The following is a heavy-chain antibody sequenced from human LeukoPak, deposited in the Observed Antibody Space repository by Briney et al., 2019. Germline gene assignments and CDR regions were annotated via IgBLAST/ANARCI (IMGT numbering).Heavy chain of an antibody. D-gene: IGHD2-21*02. CDR1: GFTFTSSA. CDR3: AASDCGGDCYRLA. CDR2: IVVGSGNT. J-gene: IGHJ5*02. V-gene: IGHV1-58*02. Sequence: GTSVKVSCKASGFTFTSSAMQWVRQARGQRLEWIGWIVVGSGNTNYAQKFQERVTITRDMSTSTAYMERSSLRSEDTAVYYCAASDCGGDCYRLAWGQGTLVTVSS.